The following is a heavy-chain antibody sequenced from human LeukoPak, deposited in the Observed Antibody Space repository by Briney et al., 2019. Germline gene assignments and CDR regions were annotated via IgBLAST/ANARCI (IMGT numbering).Heavy chain of an antibody. CDR1: GFIFSNYG. CDR3: ARDRTPYGDYFLGRYYGMDV. Sequence: QAGGSLRLSCAASGFIFSNYGMNWVRQAPGKGLEWVAAISASGSATSYADSVRGRFTISRDNSKNTLYLQMNSLRAEDTAVYYCARDRTPYGDYFLGRYYGMDVWGQGTTVTVSS. J-gene: IGHJ6*02. D-gene: IGHD4-17*01. CDR2: ISASGSAT. V-gene: IGHV3-23*01.